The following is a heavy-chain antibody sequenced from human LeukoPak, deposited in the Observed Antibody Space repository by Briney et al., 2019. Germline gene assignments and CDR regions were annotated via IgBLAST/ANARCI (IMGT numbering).Heavy chain of an antibody. CDR3: ARDVEGCGGDCFYPMDV. V-gene: IGHV4-39*07. CDR1: GGSISSSYS. D-gene: IGHD2-21*02. Sequence: SETLSLTCTVSGGSISSSYSWGWIRQPPGKGLEWIGNIYYSGSTDYNPSLKSRVTISVDTSKNQFSLKLNSVTPEDTAVYYCARDVEGCGGDCFYPMDVWGKGTTVTISS. CDR2: IYYSGST. J-gene: IGHJ6*03.